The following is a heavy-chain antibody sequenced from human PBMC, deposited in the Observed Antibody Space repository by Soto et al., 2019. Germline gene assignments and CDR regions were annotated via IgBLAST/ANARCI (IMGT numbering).Heavy chain of an antibody. CDR2: IYSGGST. CDR1: GFTVSSNY. Sequence: GGSLRLSCAASGFTVSSNYMSWVRQAPGKGLEWVSVIYSGGSTYYADSVKGRFTISRDNSKNTLYLQMNSLRAEDTAVYYCERDKEDGDFWSGYYFHYYGMDVWGQGTTVTVSS. CDR3: ERDKEDGDFWSGYYFHYYGMDV. J-gene: IGHJ6*02. D-gene: IGHD3-3*01. V-gene: IGHV3-53*01.